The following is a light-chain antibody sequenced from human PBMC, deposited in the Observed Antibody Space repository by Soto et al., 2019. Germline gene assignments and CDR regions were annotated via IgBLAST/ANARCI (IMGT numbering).Light chain of an antibody. V-gene: IGLV1-51*01. J-gene: IGLJ1*01. CDR2: DND. CDR3: GTWDSSLSVYV. Sequence: QSVLTQPPSVSAAPGRKVTISCSGSSSNIGNNFVSWFQQLPGAAPKVLIYDNDKRPSGIPDRFSGSKSGTSATLDITGLQTGDEADYYCGTWDSSLSVYVFAIGTKVTVL. CDR1: SSNIGNNF.